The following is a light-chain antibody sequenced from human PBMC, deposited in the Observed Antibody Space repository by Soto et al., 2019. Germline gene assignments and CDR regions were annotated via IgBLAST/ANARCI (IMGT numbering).Light chain of an antibody. CDR1: QSVSSS. V-gene: IGKV3-11*01. Sequence: EIVLTQSPATLSLSPGERATLSCRASQSVSSSLGWYQQKPGQAPRLLIYDTSNRATGIPVRFSGSGSGTDFTLTISSLEPEDFAVYYCQQRSNWPITFGQGTRLEIK. CDR2: DTS. J-gene: IGKJ5*01. CDR3: QQRSNWPIT.